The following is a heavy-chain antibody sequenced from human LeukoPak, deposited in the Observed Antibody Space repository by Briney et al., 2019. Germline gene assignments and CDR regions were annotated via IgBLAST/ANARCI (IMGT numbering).Heavy chain of an antibody. Sequence: SSETLSLTCTVSGGSISSHYWSWIRQPPGKGLEWIGYIYYSGSTNYNPSLKSRVTISVDTSKNQFSLKLSSVTAADTAVYYCARGLDNYYYDSSGLRNWFDPRGQGTLVAVSS. CDR3: ARGLDNYYYDSSGLRNWFDP. V-gene: IGHV4-59*11. J-gene: IGHJ5*02. CDR1: GGSISSHY. CDR2: IYYSGST. D-gene: IGHD3-22*01.